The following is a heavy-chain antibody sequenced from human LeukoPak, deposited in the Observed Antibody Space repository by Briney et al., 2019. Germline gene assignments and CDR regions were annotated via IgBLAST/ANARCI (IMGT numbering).Heavy chain of an antibody. Sequence: SETLSLTCTVSGGSISSSSYYWGWIRQPPGKGLEWIGSLYYSGSTYYNPSLKSRVTMSVDTSKNQFSLKLSSVTAADTAVYYCARDEYERKFDFWGQGTLVTVSS. V-gene: IGHV4-39*02. CDR2: LYYSGST. J-gene: IGHJ4*02. CDR1: GGSISSSSYY. D-gene: IGHD1-14*01. CDR3: ARDEYERKFDF.